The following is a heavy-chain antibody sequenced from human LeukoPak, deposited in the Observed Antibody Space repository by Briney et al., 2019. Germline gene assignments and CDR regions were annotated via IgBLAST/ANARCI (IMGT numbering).Heavy chain of an antibody. Sequence: QPGGSLRLSCAASGFTFSSNELNWVRQAPGKGLEWVSYISSSGSTIYYADSVKGRFTISRDNAKNSLYLQMNSLRAEDTAVYYCARHSGSYRCFDYWGQGTLVTVSS. CDR2: ISSSGSTI. D-gene: IGHD1-26*01. CDR3: ARHSGSYRCFDY. CDR1: GFTFSSNE. V-gene: IGHV3-48*03. J-gene: IGHJ4*01.